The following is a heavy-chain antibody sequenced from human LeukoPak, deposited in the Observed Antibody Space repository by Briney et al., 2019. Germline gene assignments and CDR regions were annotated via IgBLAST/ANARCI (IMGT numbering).Heavy chain of an antibody. V-gene: IGHV3-53*01. CDR1: GFIVSNIY. D-gene: IGHD6-19*01. Sequence: EGSLRLSCVASGFIVSNIYMSWVRQAPGKGLEWISVIYHGESTYYVDSVKGRFTISRDNSKNMLFLQMNSLRAEDTAVYYCVASTYSQRNYFDVWGQGTLVTVSS. CDR3: VASTYSQRNYFDV. J-gene: IGHJ4*02. CDR2: IYHGEST.